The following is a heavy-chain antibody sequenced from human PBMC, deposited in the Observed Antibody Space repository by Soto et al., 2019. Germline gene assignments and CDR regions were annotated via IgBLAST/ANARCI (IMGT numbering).Heavy chain of an antibody. D-gene: IGHD3-22*01. CDR2: ISAYNGNT. CDR1: GYTFTSYG. CDR3: ARDLALVGYDSSGYTDY. J-gene: IGHJ4*02. V-gene: IGHV1-18*01. Sequence: GASVKVSCKASGYTFTSYGISCVRQAPGQGLEWMGWISAYNGNTNYAQKLQGRVTMTTDTSTSTAYMELRSLRSDDTAVYYCARDLALVGYDSSGYTDYWGQGTLVTVSS.